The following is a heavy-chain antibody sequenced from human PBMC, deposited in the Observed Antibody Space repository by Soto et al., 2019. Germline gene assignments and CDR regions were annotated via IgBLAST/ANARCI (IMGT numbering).Heavy chain of an antibody. CDR3: ARSGLTGQLIVYYGMDV. V-gene: IGHV3-74*01. CDR2: INSDGSST. D-gene: IGHD3-16*02. CDR1: GFTFSSYW. Sequence: QPGGSLRLSCAASGFTFSSYWMHWGRQAPGKGLVWVSRINSDGSSTSYADSVKGRFTISRDNAKNTLYLQMNSLRAEDTAVYYCARSGLTGQLIVYYGMDVWGQGTTVTVSS. J-gene: IGHJ6*02.